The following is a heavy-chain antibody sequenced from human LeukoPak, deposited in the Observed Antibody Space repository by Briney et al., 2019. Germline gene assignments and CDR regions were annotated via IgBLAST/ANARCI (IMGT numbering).Heavy chain of an antibody. CDR2: INHSGST. V-gene: IGHV4-34*01. CDR3: ANLRGRSCSGGSCYSDWFDP. J-gene: IGHJ5*02. D-gene: IGHD2-15*01. CDR1: GGSFSGYY. Sequence: SETLSLTCAVYGGSFSGYYWTWIRQPPGKGLEWIGEINHSGSTNYSPSLKSRIIISVDTSKNQFSLKVRSVTAADTAVYYCANLRGRSCSGGSCYSDWFDPWGQGTLVTVSS.